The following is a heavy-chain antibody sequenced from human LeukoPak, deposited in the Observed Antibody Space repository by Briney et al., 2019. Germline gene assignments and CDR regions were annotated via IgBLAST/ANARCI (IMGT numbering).Heavy chain of an antibody. J-gene: IGHJ4*02. V-gene: IGHV3-23*01. CDR1: GFTFGSYA. D-gene: IGHD6-19*01. CDR2: ISGSGGSP. CDR3: ARDHPGSGWYVDY. Sequence: GGSLRLSCAASGFTFGSYAMGWVRQAPGKGLGWVSGISGSGGSPYYTDSVKGRFTISKDNSKDTLYLQMNSLRDEDTAVYYCARDHPGSGWYVDYWGQGILVTVSS.